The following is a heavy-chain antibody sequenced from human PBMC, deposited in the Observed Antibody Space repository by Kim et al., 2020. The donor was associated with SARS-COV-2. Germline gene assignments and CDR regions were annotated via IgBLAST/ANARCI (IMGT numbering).Heavy chain of an antibody. V-gene: IGHV3-21*01. CDR3: ARDIVVVPAEGIDY. J-gene: IGHJ4*02. Sequence: ADSVKGRFTISRDNAKNSLYLQMNSLRAEDTAVYYCARDIVVVPAEGIDYWGQGTLVTVSS. D-gene: IGHD2-2*01.